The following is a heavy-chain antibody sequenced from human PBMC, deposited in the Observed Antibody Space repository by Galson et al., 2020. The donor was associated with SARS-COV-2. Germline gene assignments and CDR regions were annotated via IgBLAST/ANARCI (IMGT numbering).Heavy chain of an antibody. Sequence: GESLKLSCETSGYTFRPYWIAWVRQMPGKGLEWMGIIYPGDSNIRYSPSFQGQVIISADKSTSTAYLQWGGLKASDTAIYYCARQGNGYDSWSDFWGQGTLVTVSS. CDR3: ARQGNGYDSWSDF. J-gene: IGHJ4*02. CDR2: IYPGDSNI. D-gene: IGHD5-12*01. V-gene: IGHV5-51*01. CDR1: GYTFRPYW.